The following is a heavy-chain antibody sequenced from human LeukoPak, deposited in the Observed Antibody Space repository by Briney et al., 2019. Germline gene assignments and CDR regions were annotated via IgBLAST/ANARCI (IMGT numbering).Heavy chain of an antibody. CDR1: GFTFSSYS. V-gene: IGHV3-21*01. CDR3: ARGYGDRPPLDY. Sequence: PGGSLRLSCAASGFTFSSYSMNWVRQAPGKGLEWVSSISSSSSYIYYADSVKGRFTISRDNAKNSLYLEMNSLSAEDTAVYYCARGYGDRPPLDYWGQGTLVTVSS. D-gene: IGHD2-21*02. CDR2: ISSSSSYI. J-gene: IGHJ4*02.